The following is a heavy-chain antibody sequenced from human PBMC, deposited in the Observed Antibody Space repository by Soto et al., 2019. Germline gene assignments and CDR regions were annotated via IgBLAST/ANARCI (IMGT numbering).Heavy chain of an antibody. CDR2: ISAYNGNT. V-gene: IGHV1-18*01. CDR1: GYTFTSYG. CDR3: ARDLTDIVLMVYGKNSYYYGMDV. D-gene: IGHD2-8*01. J-gene: IGHJ6*02. Sequence: ASVKVSCKASGYTFTSYGISWVRQAPGQGLEWMGWISAYNGNTNYAQKLQGRVTMTTDTSTSTAYMELRSLRSDDTAVYYCARDLTDIVLMVYGKNSYYYGMDVWSQGTTVTVSS.